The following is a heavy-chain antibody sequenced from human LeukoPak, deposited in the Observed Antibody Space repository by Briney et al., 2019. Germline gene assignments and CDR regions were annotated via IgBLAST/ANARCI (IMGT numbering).Heavy chain of an antibody. CDR3: AKDEYIGVVVAAFGY. D-gene: IGHD2-15*01. CDR2: ISGSGGST. Sequence: SGGSLRLSCAASGFTFSGYAMSGVPRSPGKGPEWVSAISGSGGSTYYARSVKGPFTISRDNSKNTLYLQKNSLRAEDTAVYYCAKDEYIGVVVAAFGYWGQGTLVTVSS. V-gene: IGHV3-23*01. J-gene: IGHJ4*02. CDR1: GFTFSGYA.